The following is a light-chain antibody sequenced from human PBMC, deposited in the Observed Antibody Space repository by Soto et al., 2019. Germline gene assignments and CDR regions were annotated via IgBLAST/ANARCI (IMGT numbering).Light chain of an antibody. J-gene: IGKJ1*01. Sequence: EIVMTQSPASLSVSPGERATLSCRASQSVSSSYLAWYQQKPGQAPRLLIYAASNMATGIPARFSGTGSETDFTLTISSLEPEDFAIYYCQQRSKMPLTFGHGTKVDIK. CDR1: QSVSSSY. CDR2: AAS. CDR3: QQRSKMPLT. V-gene: IGKV3D-20*02.